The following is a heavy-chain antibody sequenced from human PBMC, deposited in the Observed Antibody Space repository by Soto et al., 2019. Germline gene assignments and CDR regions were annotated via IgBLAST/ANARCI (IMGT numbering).Heavy chain of an antibody. CDR2: ISSSSSYI. D-gene: IGHD3-22*01. J-gene: IGHJ4*02. CDR1: GFTFSSYS. Sequence: EVQLVESGGGLVKPGGSLRLSCAASGFTFSSYSMNWVRQAPGKGLEWVSSISSSSSYIYYADSVKGRFTISRDNAKNXXYXQXXSLRAEDTAVYYCARVHSPEGDTYYYDSSGYYFGYWGQGTLVTVSS. V-gene: IGHV3-21*01. CDR3: ARVHSPEGDTYYYDSSGYYFGY.